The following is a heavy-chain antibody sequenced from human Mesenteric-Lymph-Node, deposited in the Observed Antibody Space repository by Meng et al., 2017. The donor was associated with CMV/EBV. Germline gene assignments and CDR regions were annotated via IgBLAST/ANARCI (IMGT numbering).Heavy chain of an antibody. V-gene: IGHV3-21*01. CDR3: ARDTALDY. CDR1: LFTFSTYN. Sequence: GESLKISCAAALFTFSTYNMHGVRQAPGKGLEWVSSIIISIYIYYADSLKGRFTISRDNAKNSLSLQMNSLRAEDTAVYYCARDTALDYWGHGTLVTVSS. J-gene: IGHJ4*01. CDR2: IIISIYI.